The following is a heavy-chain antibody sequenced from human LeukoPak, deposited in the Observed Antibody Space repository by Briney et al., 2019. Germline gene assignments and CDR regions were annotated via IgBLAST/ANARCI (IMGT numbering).Heavy chain of an antibody. J-gene: IGHJ6*03. CDR1: GFTFSSYG. Sequence: GRSLRLSCAASGFTFSSYGMHWVRQAPGKRLEWVAVISYDGSSKYYADSVKGRFTISRDNSKNTLYLQMNSLRAEDTAVYYCAKTSLSDPSGHYYYMDVWGKGTTVTVSS. D-gene: IGHD3-3*01. CDR3: AKTSLSDPSGHYYYMDV. CDR2: ISYDGSSK. V-gene: IGHV3-30*18.